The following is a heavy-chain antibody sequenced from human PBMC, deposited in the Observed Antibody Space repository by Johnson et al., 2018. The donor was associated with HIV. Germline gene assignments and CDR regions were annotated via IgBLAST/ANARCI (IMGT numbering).Heavy chain of an antibody. CDR2: INTGGDT. J-gene: IGHJ3*01. Sequence: VQLVESGGGLVQPGGSLRLSCAASGFSVTSKYMSWVRQAPGKGLEWVSLINTGGDTYYADSVKGRFTISRDNSKNTLYLQMTSLSQDDTAVYSCYCTDHVGAGSESKGTFDAWGQGTMVTVCS. V-gene: IGHV3-66*02. D-gene: IGHD3-10*01. CDR3: YCTDHVGAGSESKGTFDA. CDR1: GFSVTSKY.